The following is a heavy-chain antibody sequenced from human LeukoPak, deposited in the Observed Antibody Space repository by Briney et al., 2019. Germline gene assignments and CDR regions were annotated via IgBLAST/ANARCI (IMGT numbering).Heavy chain of an antibody. D-gene: IGHD2-2*01. V-gene: IGHV4-31*03. CDR2: IYYSGST. CDR1: GGSISRGGYY. J-gene: IGHJ4*02. CDR3: ARDSSTSGIDY. Sequence: SQTLSLTCTVSGGSISRGGYYWSWIRQHPGKGLEWIGYIYYSGSTYYNPSLKSRSTISVDTSKNQFSLKLSSVTAADTAVYYCARDSSTSGIDYWGQGTLVTVSS.